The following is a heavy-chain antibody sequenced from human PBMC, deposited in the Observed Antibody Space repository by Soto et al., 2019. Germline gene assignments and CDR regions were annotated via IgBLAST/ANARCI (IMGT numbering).Heavy chain of an antibody. CDR1: GFTFSSYA. Sequence: GGSLRLSCAASGFTFSSYAMSWVRQAPGKGLEWVSAISGSGGSTYYADSVKGRFTISRDNSKNTLYLQMNSLRAEDTAVYYCASAILGYCSSTSCYDGGYYYYGMDVWGQGTTVTVSS. J-gene: IGHJ6*02. D-gene: IGHD2-2*01. V-gene: IGHV3-23*01. CDR3: ASAILGYCSSTSCYDGGYYYYGMDV. CDR2: ISGSGGST.